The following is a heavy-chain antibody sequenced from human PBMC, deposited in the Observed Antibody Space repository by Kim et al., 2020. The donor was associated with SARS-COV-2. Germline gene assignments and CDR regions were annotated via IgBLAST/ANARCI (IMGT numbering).Heavy chain of an antibody. CDR2: IITSTRDT. D-gene: IGHD1-1*01. CDR1: GYNFPTYG. J-gene: IGHJ4*02. CDR3: VRHRGPQDGTRWASY. V-gene: IGHV1-18*01. Sequence: ASVKVSCKASGYNFPTYGFDWVRQAPGQGLEWVGRIITSTRDTYYAKNFQGRVTLTTDTSTSTAYLEMTSLRSDDTAIYFCVRHRGPQDGTRWASYWGQGTQVTVSS.